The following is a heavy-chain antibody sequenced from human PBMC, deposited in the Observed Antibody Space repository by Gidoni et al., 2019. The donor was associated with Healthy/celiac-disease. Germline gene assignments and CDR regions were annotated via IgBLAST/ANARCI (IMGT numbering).Heavy chain of an antibody. D-gene: IGHD3-22*01. CDR2: INHSGST. CDR3: ARVNALGYYDKGVSY. J-gene: IGHJ4*02. Sequence: QVQLQQWGAGLLKPSETLSLTCAVYGGSFSGYYWSWIRQPPGKGLEWIGEINHSGSTNYNPSLKSRVTISVDTSKNQFSLKLSSVTAADTAVYYCARVNALGYYDKGVSYWGQGTLVTVSS. V-gene: IGHV4-34*01. CDR1: GGSFSGYY.